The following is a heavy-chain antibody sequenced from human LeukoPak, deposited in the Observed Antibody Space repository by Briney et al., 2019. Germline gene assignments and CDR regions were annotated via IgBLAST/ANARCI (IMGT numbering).Heavy chain of an antibody. J-gene: IGHJ4*02. Sequence: PSETLSLTCTVSGGSISGYYWSWIRQPPGKGLEWIGYFYYSGRTNYNPSLKSRVTLSVDTSKNQFSLNLSSVTAADTAVYYCARGSGFYWGQGTLVTVSS. CDR1: GGSISGYY. CDR3: ARGSGFY. CDR2: FYYSGRT. D-gene: IGHD3-16*01. V-gene: IGHV4-59*01.